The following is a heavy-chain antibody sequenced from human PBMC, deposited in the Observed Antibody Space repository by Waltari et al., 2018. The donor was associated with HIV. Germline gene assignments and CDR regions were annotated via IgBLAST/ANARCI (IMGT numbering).Heavy chain of an antibody. Sequence: VLLLESGRGRVQHGGSLRLSVAASGFTFSVYNMSWVRQAPGKGLELVSSISMGSNYVFYADSLKGRFTISRDNTKNSLFLQMNSLSAEDTAIYYCARDDEAVAGPLDYWGQGSLVTVSS. V-gene: IGHV3-21*01. CDR1: GFTFSVYN. CDR3: ARDDEAVAGPLDY. CDR2: ISMGSNYV. D-gene: IGHD6-13*01. J-gene: IGHJ4*02.